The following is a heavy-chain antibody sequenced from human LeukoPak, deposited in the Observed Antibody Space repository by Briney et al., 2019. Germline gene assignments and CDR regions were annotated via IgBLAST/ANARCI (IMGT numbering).Heavy chain of an antibody. D-gene: IGHD2-21*02. CDR3: ARDLLAWDCGGDCYQPRAFDI. CDR2: INPSGGSR. V-gene: IGHV1-46*01. J-gene: IGHJ3*02. CDR1: GDTFSSYY. Sequence: GASVKVSCKASGDTFSSYYMHWVRQAPGQGLEWMGVINPSGGSRSYAQKFQGRVTMTTDTSTSTAYMELRSLRSDDTAVYYCARDLLAWDCGGDCYQPRAFDIWGQGTMVTVSS.